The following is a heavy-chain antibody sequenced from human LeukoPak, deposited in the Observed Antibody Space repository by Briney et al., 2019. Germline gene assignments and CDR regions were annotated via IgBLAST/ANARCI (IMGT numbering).Heavy chain of an antibody. Sequence: GASVKLSCKASGGTFSSYAISWVRQAPGQGLEWMGGIIPIFGTANYAQKFQGRVTITTDESTSTAYMEMSSLRSEDTAVYYCARDRKGYSSSSGRTALGYYYYMDVWGKGATVTVSS. V-gene: IGHV1-69*05. J-gene: IGHJ6*03. CDR3: ARDRKGYSSSSGRTALGYYYYMDV. CDR2: IIPIFGTA. CDR1: GGTFSSYA. D-gene: IGHD6-6*01.